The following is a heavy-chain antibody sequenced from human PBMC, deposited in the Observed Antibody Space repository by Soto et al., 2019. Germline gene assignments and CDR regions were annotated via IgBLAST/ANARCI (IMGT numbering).Heavy chain of an antibody. CDR3: ARVYSSLDYGIDY. CDR1: GFTFHTYS. J-gene: IGHJ4*02. Sequence: GGSLRLSCAASGFTFHTYSIHWVRQAPGKGLEWVALISYDGSHKYYADSVRGRFTISRDNSKSTLYLQMDSLRPEDTAVYYCARVYSSLDYGIDYWGRGTLVTVSS. CDR2: ISYDGSHK. V-gene: IGHV3-30-3*01. D-gene: IGHD6-6*01.